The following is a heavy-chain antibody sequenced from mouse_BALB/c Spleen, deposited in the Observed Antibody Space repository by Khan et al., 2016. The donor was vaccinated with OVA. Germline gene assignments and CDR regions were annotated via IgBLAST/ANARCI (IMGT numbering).Heavy chain of an antibody. V-gene: IGHV3-2*02. Sequence: EVQLQESGPGLVKPSQSLSLTCTVTGYSITSDYAWNWLRQFPGNKLEWMGYISYSGSISYTPSLKSRNSITRDTSTNQVFLQLSSRLTEDTATYNCTGGRAYWGQGTLVTVSA. CDR2: ISYSGSI. CDR1: GYSITSDYA. J-gene: IGHJ3*01. CDR3: TGGRAY.